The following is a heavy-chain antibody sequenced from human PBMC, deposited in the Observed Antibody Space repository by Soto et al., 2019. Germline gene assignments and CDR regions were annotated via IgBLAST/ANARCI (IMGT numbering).Heavy chain of an antibody. D-gene: IGHD3-10*01. CDR3: ASLRFGEPYYFDY. Sequence: QVQLQESGPGLVKPSQTLSLTCAVSEGTSSSGGYYWSWIGQHRGKGLEWIGYIYYSGSTYYSPSLKNRVTISVDTSKNQFSLKLSSVTAADTAVYYCASLRFGEPYYFDYWGQGTLVTVSS. J-gene: IGHJ4*02. CDR1: EGTSSSGGYY. CDR2: IYYSGST. V-gene: IGHV4-31*11.